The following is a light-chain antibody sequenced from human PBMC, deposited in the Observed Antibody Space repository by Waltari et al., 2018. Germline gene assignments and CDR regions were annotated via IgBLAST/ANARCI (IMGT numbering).Light chain of an antibody. Sequence: QSALTQPAPVSGSPGQAITISCTGTSSDIGPYSLVSWYQQHPGKAPKLMIYKVSKWPSGVSNRFSGSKSGNTASLTISGLQAEDEADYYCWAYAGSSTLLFGGGTKLTVL. J-gene: IGLJ2*01. CDR2: KVS. CDR3: WAYAGSSTLL. V-gene: IGLV2-23*02. CDR1: SSDIGPYSL.